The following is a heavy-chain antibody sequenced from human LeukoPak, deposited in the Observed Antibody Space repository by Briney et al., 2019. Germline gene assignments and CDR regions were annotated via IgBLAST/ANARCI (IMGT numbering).Heavy chain of an antibody. CDR1: GFTFSSYS. J-gene: IGHJ4*02. D-gene: IGHD1-26*01. V-gene: IGHV3-21*01. CDR3: AKGGLSGSYYLFYYFDY. Sequence: PGGSLRLSCAASGFTFSSYSMNWVRQAPGKGLEWVSSINSSSSYIYYADSVKGRFTISRDNAKNSLYLQMNSLRAEDTAVYYCAKGGLSGSYYLFYYFDYWGQGTLVTVSS. CDR2: INSSSSYI.